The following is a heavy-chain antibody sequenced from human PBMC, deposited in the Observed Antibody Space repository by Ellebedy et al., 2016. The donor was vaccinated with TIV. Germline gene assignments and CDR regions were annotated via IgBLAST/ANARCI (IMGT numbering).Heavy chain of an antibody. D-gene: IGHD3-9*01. Sequence: GESLKISCRASGFTFSTHAMNWVRQAPGKGLEWVAGFSGGCGSAFYGDSVKGRFNISRDNSMNMLYLQMSNLRAEDTAVYYCAKGPRYQMSKYADYWGQGTLVTVPS. J-gene: IGHJ4*02. CDR2: FSGGCGSA. CDR1: GFTFSTHA. V-gene: IGHV3-23*01. CDR3: AKGPRYQMSKYADY.